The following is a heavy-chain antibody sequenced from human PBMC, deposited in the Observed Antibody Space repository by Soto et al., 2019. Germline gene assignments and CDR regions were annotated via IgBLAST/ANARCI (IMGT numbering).Heavy chain of an antibody. J-gene: IGHJ4*02. CDR1: GFTFSNAW. Sequence: EVQLVESGGGLVKPGGSLRLSCAASGFTFSNAWMSWVRQAPGKGLEWVGRIKSKTDGGTTDYAAPVKGRFTISRDDSKNTLYLQMNSLKTEDTAVYYCTTDPGSGWGTFDYWGQGTLVTVSS. V-gene: IGHV3-15*01. D-gene: IGHD6-19*01. CDR3: TTDPGSGWGTFDY. CDR2: IKSKTDGGTT.